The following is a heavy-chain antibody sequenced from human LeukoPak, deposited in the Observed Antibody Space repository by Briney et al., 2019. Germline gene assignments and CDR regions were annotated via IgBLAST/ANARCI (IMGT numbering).Heavy chain of an antibody. J-gene: IGHJ4*02. CDR1: GGSFSGYY. CDR2: INHSGTT. D-gene: IGHD1-26*01. V-gene: IGHV4-34*01. Sequence: PSETLSLTCAVYGGSFSGYYWSWIRQPPGKGLEWIGEINHSGTTTYNPSLKSRVIMSVDTSRNQFSLRLSSVTAADTAVYYCARASSGTYYYFDYWGQGTLVTVSS. CDR3: ARASSGTYYYFDY.